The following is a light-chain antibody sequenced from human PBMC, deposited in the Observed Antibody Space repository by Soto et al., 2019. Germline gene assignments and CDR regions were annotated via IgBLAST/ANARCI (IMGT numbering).Light chain of an antibody. V-gene: IGLV2-8*01. CDR2: EVT. Sequence: QSALTQPPSASGSLGQSVTISCTGTSSDVGSYYFVSWYQQYPGKAPKLIIYEVTKRPSGVPDRFSGSKSGNTASLTVSGLQAEDEADYYCNSYAGSSNYVFGTGTKLTVL. CDR3: NSYAGSSNYV. CDR1: SSDVGSYYF. J-gene: IGLJ1*01.